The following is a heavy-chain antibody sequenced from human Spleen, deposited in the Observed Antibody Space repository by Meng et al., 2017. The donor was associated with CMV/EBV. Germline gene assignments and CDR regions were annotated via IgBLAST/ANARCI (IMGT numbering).Heavy chain of an antibody. V-gene: IGHV1-2*02. CDR1: GYSFTGYF. CDR3: ARAPLSGFDY. D-gene: IGHD3-10*01. CDR2: INPSNGVT. J-gene: IGHJ4*02. Sequence: ASVQVSCKASGYSFTGYFIHWVRQAPGQGLEWMGWINPSNGVTNFVREFQGRVTLTRDTSITTTYMELSGLRSDDTAVYYCARAPLSGFDYWGQGTLVTVSS.